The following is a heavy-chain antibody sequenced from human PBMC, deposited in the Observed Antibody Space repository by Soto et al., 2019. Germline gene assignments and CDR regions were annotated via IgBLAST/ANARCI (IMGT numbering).Heavy chain of an antibody. CDR3: ERGPGPRNYDCGSGYKHFYDYYYMAV. CDR2: INHSGST. D-gene: IGHD3-3*01. J-gene: IGHJ6*03. V-gene: IGHV4-34*01. Sequence: QVQLQQWGAGLLKPSETLSLTCAVSGGSFSGYYWRWIRQPPVKGLEWIGEINHSGSTNDNPSLKSRVTISGDTSKNQFSLKRSAVPAADEAVYYCERGPGPRNYDCGSGYKHFYDYYYMAVWGKGTTVTVCS. CDR1: GGSFSGYY.